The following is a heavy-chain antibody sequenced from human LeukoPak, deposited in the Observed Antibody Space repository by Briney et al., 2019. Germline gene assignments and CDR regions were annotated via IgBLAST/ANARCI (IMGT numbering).Heavy chain of an antibody. CDR2: ISGTGYNT. CDR1: GFSFRNCA. Sequence: PGGSLRLSCAASGFSFRNCAMSWVRQAPGKGLEWVSGISGTGYNTYYADSVKGRFTISRDNSKNTLYLQMNSLGAEDTAVYYCPKHVSGSLFYFDYWGQRTLVTVSS. D-gene: IGHD3-10*01. V-gene: IGHV3-23*01. CDR3: PKHVSGSLFYFDY. J-gene: IGHJ4*02.